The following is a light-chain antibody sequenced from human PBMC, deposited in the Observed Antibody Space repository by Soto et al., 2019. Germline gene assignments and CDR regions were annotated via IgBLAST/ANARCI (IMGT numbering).Light chain of an antibody. CDR1: QSVSSY. Sequence: EIVLPQSPATLSSSPGERATLSCRASQSVSSYLAWYQQKPGQAPRLLIYDASDRATGIQARFSGSGSGTDFTLTISSLEPEDFAVYYCQQRSNWPRTFGQGTKVEIK. CDR3: QQRSNWPRT. CDR2: DAS. V-gene: IGKV3-11*01. J-gene: IGKJ1*01.